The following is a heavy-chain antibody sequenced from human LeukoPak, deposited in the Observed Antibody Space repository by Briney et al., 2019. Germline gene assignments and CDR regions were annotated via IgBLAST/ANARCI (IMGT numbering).Heavy chain of an antibody. Sequence: SETLSLTCTVPGGSISSYYWSWIRQPPGRGLEWIGYIYYSGSTNYNPSLKSRVTISVDTSKNQFSLKLSSVTAADTAVYYCARTPSGYSSGWYFDIWGQGTMVTVSS. D-gene: IGHD6-19*01. J-gene: IGHJ3*02. CDR1: GGSISSYY. CDR3: ARTPSGYSSGWYFDI. V-gene: IGHV4-59*08. CDR2: IYYSGST.